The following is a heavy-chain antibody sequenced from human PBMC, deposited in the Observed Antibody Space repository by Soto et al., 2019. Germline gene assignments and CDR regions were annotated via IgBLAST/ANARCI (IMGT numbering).Heavy chain of an antibody. CDR1: GFTFRDYY. Sequence: QVQLVESGGGLVKPGGSLRLSCAASGFTFRDYYMSWIRQAPGKGLEWVSYISTSGDTIYYADSVKGRFTVSRDNAKNSLYLQMRTLRAEDTAVYFCVRDPLGSTQRWGKGTLVTVSS. CDR2: ISTSGDTI. J-gene: IGHJ1*01. V-gene: IGHV3-11*01. CDR3: VRDPLGSTQR. D-gene: IGHD1-26*01.